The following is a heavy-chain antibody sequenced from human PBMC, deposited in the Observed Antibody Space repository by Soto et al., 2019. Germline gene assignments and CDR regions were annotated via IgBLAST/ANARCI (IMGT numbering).Heavy chain of an antibody. Sequence: QVQLVQSGAEVKKPGASVRVSCTASGYTFNTYAISWVRQAPGQGLEWKGWFSVYNGDTNYAQKLQDRVTMTTATSTSTAYMELRGLRSDDTAVYYCARDFGTPGRTGFDIWGQGTMVTVSS. CDR1: GYTFNTYA. J-gene: IGHJ3*02. CDR3: ARDFGTPGRTGFDI. V-gene: IGHV1-18*01. D-gene: IGHD3-10*01. CDR2: FSVYNGDT.